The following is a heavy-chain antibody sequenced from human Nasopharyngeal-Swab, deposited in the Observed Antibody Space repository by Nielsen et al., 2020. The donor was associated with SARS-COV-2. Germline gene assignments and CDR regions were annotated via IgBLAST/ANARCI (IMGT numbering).Heavy chain of an antibody. CDR1: GDTFTSYY. D-gene: IGHD2-2*01. Sequence: ASVKVCCRASGDTFTSYYMQWVRQTPGPGLEWMGIINPRGGSTSYAQKFQGRVTMTRDTTTSTVYMELSIRRSVDTAVYYCAGGGGGVPAANDYWGQGTLVTVSS. CDR2: INPRGGST. V-gene: IGHV1-46*01. J-gene: IGHJ4*02. CDR3: AGGGGGVPAANDY.